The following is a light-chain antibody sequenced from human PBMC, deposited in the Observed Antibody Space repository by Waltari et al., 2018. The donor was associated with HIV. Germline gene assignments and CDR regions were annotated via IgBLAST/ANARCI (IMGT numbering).Light chain of an antibody. Sequence: EIVMTQSPAPLSVSPGERATPSCRASQSVSSNLAWYQQKPGQAPRLLIYGASTRATGIPARFSCSGSGTEFTLTISSLQSEDFAVYYCQQYNNWPPGMYTFGQGTKLEIK. J-gene: IGKJ2*01. V-gene: IGKV3-15*01. CDR3: QQYNNWPPGMYT. CDR1: QSVSSN. CDR2: GAS.